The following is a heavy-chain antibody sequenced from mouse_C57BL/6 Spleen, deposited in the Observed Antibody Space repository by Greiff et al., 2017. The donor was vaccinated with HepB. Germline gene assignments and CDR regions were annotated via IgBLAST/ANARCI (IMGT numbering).Heavy chain of an antibody. V-gene: IGHV1-80*01. D-gene: IGHD4-1*01. CDR1: GYAFSSYW. J-gene: IGHJ2*01. CDR2: IYPGDGDT. Sequence: VQLQRSGAELVKPGASVKISCKASGYAFSSYWMNWVKQRPGKGLEWIGQIYPGDGDTNYNGKFKGKATLTADNSSSTAYMQLSSLTSEDSAVYCGARKDWDVGAYFDSWGQGTTLTVSS. CDR3: ARKDWDVGAYFDS.